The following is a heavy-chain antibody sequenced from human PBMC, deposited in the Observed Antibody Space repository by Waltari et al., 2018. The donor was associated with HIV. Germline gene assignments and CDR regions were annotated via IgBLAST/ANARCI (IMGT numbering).Heavy chain of an antibody. CDR1: GGTLSSYA. J-gene: IGHJ6*02. CDR3: ARDHRGNKLLYGMDV. Sequence: QVQLVQSGAAVKKPGSSVRGSCQVSGGTLSSYAITWVRQVPRQGLEWMGGIIPALGTANYAERFQGRVTITADEYTSTAYMDLSSLRSEDTAVYFCARDHRGNKLLYGMDVWGQGTTVTV. CDR2: IIPALGTA. V-gene: IGHV1-69*01.